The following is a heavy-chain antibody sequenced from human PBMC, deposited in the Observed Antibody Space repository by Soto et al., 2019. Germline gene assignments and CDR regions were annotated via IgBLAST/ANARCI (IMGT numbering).Heavy chain of an antibody. D-gene: IGHD3-3*01. Sequence: QVHLVESGGGVVQPGGSLRLSCAGSGFTFSDYGMHWVRQAPGKGLEWVAVLWYDGSGEYYTDSVRGRFTISRVNSKNTLYLQMNNLRDEDTGVYYCARDSVRSLEHFSKDYFDYWGQGTRVTVSS. V-gene: IGHV3-33*08. CDR3: ARDSVRSLEHFSKDYFDY. CDR1: GFTFSDYG. CDR2: LWYDGSGE. J-gene: IGHJ4*02.